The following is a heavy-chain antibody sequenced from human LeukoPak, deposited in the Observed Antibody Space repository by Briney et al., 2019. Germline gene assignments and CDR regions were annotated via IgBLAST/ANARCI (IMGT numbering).Heavy chain of an antibody. Sequence: GGSLRLSCAASGFTFDNYGMSWVRQAPGKGLEWVSGINWNGGSTGYADSVKGRFTISRDNAKNSLYLQMNSLRAEDTASYYSARVQGYCSSTSCYFDYWGQGTLVTVSS. CDR3: ARVQGYCSSTSCYFDY. V-gene: IGHV3-20*04. CDR1: GFTFDNYG. D-gene: IGHD2-2*01. J-gene: IGHJ4*02. CDR2: INWNGGST.